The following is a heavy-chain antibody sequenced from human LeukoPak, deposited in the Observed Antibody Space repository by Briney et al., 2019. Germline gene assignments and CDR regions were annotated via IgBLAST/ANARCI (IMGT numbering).Heavy chain of an antibody. J-gene: IGHJ4*02. Sequence: SVKVSCKASGYTFTSYDINWVRQAPGQGLEWMGGIIPIFGTANYAQKFQGRVTITTDESTSTAYMELSSLRSEDTAVYYCARGRGLQPDYWGQGTLVTVSS. D-gene: IGHD4-11*01. V-gene: IGHV1-69*05. CDR2: IIPIFGTA. CDR3: ARGRGLQPDY. CDR1: GYTFTSYD.